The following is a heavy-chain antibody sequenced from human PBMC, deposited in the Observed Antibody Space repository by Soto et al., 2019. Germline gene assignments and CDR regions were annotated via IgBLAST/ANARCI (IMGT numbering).Heavy chain of an antibody. CDR3: SVEHPQMAIAWPA. J-gene: IGHJ6*02. Sequence: QMQLVQSAPEVKKPGTSVRVSCKASGFDFGSFGIQFLRQTRGQGLEWIGWIVVGTGSTNYARNFQEGVAITRDMSCSTAYMCLYNLNSDDTAVYFCSVEHPQMAIAWPAWGQGTTGTVYS. D-gene: IGHD5-12*01. CDR2: IVVGTGST. CDR1: GFDFGSFG. V-gene: IGHV1-58*02.